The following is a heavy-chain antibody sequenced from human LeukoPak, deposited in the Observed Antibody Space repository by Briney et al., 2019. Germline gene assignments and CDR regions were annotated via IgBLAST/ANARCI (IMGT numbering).Heavy chain of an antibody. CDR2: IYHSGST. V-gene: IGHV4-30-2*01. Sequence: PSETLSLTCTVSGGSISSGGYSWSWIRQPPGKDLEWIGYIYHSGSTYYNPSLKSRVTISVDRSKNQFSLKLSSVTAADTAVYYCARAPDYGDYQYYFDYWGQGTLVTVSS. D-gene: IGHD4-17*01. CDR1: GGSISSGGYS. J-gene: IGHJ4*02. CDR3: ARAPDYGDYQYYFDY.